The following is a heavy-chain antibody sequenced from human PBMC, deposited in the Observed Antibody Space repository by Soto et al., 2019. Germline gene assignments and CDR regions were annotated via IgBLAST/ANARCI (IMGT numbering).Heavy chain of an antibody. CDR3: AKGPRGIAAGGPEAYFDY. CDR1: GGTFSSYA. J-gene: IGHJ4*02. D-gene: IGHD6-25*01. Sequence: QVQLVQSGAEVKKPGSSVKVSCKASGGTFSSYAISWVRQAPGQGLEWMGGIIPIFGTANYAQKFQGRVTITADESTSTAYMELSSLRSEDTAVYYCAKGPRGIAAGGPEAYFDYWGQGTLVTVCS. CDR2: IIPIFGTA. V-gene: IGHV1-69*01.